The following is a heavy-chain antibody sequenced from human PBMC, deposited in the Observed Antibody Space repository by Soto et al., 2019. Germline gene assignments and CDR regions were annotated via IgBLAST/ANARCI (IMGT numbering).Heavy chain of an antibody. CDR2: IKQEGSEK. J-gene: IGHJ1*01. CDR1: GFTFSSYW. Sequence: EVQLVESGGALVQPGGSLRLSCAASGFTFSSYWMSWVRQAPGKGLEWVANIKQEGSEKYYMDSVKGRFTISRDNSRDTLDLQMNSLTDEDTAIYYCARESLGYIVQYWGQGTLVSVSS. CDR3: ARESLGYIVQY. V-gene: IGHV3-7*01. D-gene: IGHD2-21*01.